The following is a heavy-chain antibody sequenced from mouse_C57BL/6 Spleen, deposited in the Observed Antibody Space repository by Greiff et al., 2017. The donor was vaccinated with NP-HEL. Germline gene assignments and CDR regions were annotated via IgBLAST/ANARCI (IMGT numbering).Heavy chain of an antibody. D-gene: IGHD3-2*02. J-gene: IGHJ3*01. V-gene: IGHV1-69*01. Sequence: QVQLQQPGAELVMPGASVKLSCKASGYTFTSYWMHWVKQRPGQGLEWIGEIDPSDSYTNYNQKFKGKSTLTVDKSSSTAYMQLSSLTSEDSAVYYCASGAAQATGFAYWGQGTLVTVSA. CDR1: GYTFTSYW. CDR3: ASGAAQATGFAY. CDR2: IDPSDSYT.